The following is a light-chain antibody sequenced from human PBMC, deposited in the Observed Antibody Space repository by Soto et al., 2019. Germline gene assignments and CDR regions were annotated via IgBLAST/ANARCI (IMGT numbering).Light chain of an antibody. J-gene: IGLJ1*01. Sequence: QSALTQPASVSGSPGQAITISCTGTSSDVGAYNFVSWYQHRPGRAPKLIIYEVTNRPSGVSNRFSASKSGNTASLRISDLHSEDEADYYCNSYTRTSARVFGTGTKLTVL. V-gene: IGLV2-14*01. CDR2: EVT. CDR1: SSDVGAYNF. CDR3: NSYTRTSARV.